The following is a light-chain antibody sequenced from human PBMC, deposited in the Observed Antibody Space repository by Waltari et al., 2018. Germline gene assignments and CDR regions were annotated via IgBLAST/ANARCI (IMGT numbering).Light chain of an antibody. Sequence: SYVLTQPPSASVAPGKTARITCGGDNVGSKSVHWYQQKPGQAPLLVVYDDSARPSGIPGRFSASNSGNTATLTISRVENGDEADYYCQVWDTTSDRVVFGGGTKLTVL. CDR3: QVWDTTSDRVV. J-gene: IGLJ2*01. CDR1: NVGSKS. CDR2: DDS. V-gene: IGLV3-21*03.